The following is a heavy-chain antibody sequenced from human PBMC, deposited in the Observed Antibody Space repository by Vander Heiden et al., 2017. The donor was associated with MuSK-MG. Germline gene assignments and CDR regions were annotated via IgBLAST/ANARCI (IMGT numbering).Heavy chain of an antibody. Sequence: EVQVVESGGGVAQPGRSLRLSCAVSGFTFTACGMHWVRQRAGKALEWVASISWSGGCIESADSVRGLFTVSRDNAKTSLFLDMSSLTSDDNALYSSFRDMGGWGTDDSNSPYAMDVWGQGTTVT. J-gene: IGHJ6*02. CDR2: ISWSGGCI. CDR1: GFTFTACG. V-gene: IGHV3-9*01. D-gene: IGHD3-16*01. CDR3: FRDMGGWGTDDSNSPYAMDV.